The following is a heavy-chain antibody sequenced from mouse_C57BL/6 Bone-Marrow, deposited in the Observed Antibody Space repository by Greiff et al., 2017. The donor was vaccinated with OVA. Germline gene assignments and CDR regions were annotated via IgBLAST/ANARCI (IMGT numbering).Heavy chain of an antibody. CDR1: GFTFSSYG. J-gene: IGHJ3*01. V-gene: IGHV5-6*02. Sequence: EVMLVESGGDLVKPGGSLKLSCAASGFTFSSYGMSWVRQTPDKRLEWVATISSGGSYTYYPDRVKGRFTLSRANAKNTLYLQMSSLKSEDTDMYYCARRRRGAWFAYWGQGTLVTVSA. CDR2: ISSGGSYT. CDR3: ARRRRGAWFAY.